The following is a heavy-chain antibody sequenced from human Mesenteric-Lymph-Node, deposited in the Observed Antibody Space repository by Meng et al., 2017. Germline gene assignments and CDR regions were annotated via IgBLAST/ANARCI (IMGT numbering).Heavy chain of an antibody. V-gene: IGHV4-30-4*01. CDR3: ARSPYSGSALPFFDY. Sequence: PGSSNLSQPLAPPCPFSGDSFNSPDYYWSWIRPPPEKGLEWIGYIYYSGSTYYNPSLKSRVSISGDTSNKQFSLKLTSVTAADTAVYYCARSPYSGSALPFFDYWGQGSLVTVSS. CDR2: IYYSGST. J-gene: IGHJ4*02. CDR1: GDSFNSPDYY. D-gene: IGHD1-26*01.